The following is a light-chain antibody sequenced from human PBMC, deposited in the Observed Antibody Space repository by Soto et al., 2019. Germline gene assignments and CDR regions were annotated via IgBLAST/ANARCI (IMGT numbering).Light chain of an antibody. CDR2: DAS. J-gene: IGKJ3*01. Sequence: PGDRATLSCRASQSVSSYLAWYQQKPGQAPRLLIYDASNRATGIPARFSGSGSGTDFTLTISSLEPEDFAVYYCQQRSNWPGVTFGPGTKVDIK. CDR3: QQRSNWPGVT. CDR1: QSVSSY. V-gene: IGKV3-11*01.